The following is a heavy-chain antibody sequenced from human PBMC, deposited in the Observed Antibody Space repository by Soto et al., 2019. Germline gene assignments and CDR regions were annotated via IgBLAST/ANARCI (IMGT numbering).Heavy chain of an antibody. CDR2: IRTKVYSYAT. Sequence: EEQLVESGGGLVQPGGSLKLSCAASGFTCTGSYIHWVLQASGSGLEWVGRIRTKVYSYATAYAASVSDRFTISRDDSKNTGYLQMNSLKIEDTAVYYCVRGGAGTWRFDPWGKGTLVTVSS. CDR1: GFTCTGSY. J-gene: IGHJ5*02. CDR3: VRGGAGTWRFDP. V-gene: IGHV3-73*01. D-gene: IGHD6-13*01.